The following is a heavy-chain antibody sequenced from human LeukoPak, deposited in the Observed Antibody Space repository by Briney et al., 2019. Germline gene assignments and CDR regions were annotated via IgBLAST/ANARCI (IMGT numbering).Heavy chain of an antibody. D-gene: IGHD3-22*01. CDR2: IGTAGDT. CDR1: GFNFSSYD. V-gene: IGHV3-13*04. J-gene: IGHJ6*02. CDR3: ARDSGYYYDSSGYYYPGYYGMDV. Sequence: PGGSLRLSCAASGFNFSSYDMHWVRQATGKGLEWVSAIGTAGDTYYPGSVKGRFTISRENAKNSLYLQMNSLRAGDTAVYYCARDSGYYYDSSGYYYPGYYGMDVWGQGTTVTVSS.